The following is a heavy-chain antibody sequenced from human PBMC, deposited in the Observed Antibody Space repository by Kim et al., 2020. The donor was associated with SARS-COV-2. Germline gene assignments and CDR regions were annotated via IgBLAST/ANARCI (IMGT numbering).Heavy chain of an antibody. CDR3: VSGGMTTLTTFDY. J-gene: IGHJ4*02. CDR2: LYSRGDT. V-gene: IGHV3-53*01. CDR1: GFIVSSIY. D-gene: IGHD4-17*01. Sequence: GGSLRLSCAASGFIVSSIYVNWVRQAPEKGLEWVSVLYSRGDTYYADSGKGRFTISRDNSKNTVYLQMNSLRAEDTAVYFCVSGGMTTLTTFDYWGPGTLVTVSS.